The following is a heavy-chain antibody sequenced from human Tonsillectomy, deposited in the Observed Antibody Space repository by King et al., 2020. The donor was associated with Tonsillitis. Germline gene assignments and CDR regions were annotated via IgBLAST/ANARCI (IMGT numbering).Heavy chain of an antibody. Sequence: VQLVESGGGVVQPGRSLRLSCAASGFTFSNYAMHWVRQAPGKGLEWVTVISYDGSDKYYADSVRGRFTISRDNSKNKLYLQMNSLRNEDTAVYYCAGDQSPGVSSGYLNHWAQGTLVTVSS. D-gene: IGHD3-22*01. CDR1: GFTFSNYA. V-gene: IGHV3-30-3*01. CDR2: ISYDGSDK. CDR3: AGDQSPGVSSGYLNH. J-gene: IGHJ5*02.